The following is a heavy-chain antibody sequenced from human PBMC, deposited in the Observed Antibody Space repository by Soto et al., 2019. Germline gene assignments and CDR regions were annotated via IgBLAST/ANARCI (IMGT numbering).Heavy chain of an antibody. D-gene: IGHD5-12*01. V-gene: IGHV1-58*01. CDR2: IVVVSGNT. Sequence: AVKVSGKASGFTFTSSAVQWVRQARGQRLEWIGWIVVVSGNTNYAQKFQERVTITRDMSTSTAYMELSSLRSEDTAVYYCAAPPVEMATTSYNYYYGMDVWGQGTTVTVSS. CDR1: GFTFTSSA. J-gene: IGHJ6*02. CDR3: AAPPVEMATTSYNYYYGMDV.